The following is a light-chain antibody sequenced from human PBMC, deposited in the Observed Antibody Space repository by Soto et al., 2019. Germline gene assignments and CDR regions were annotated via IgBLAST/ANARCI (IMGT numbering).Light chain of an antibody. V-gene: IGKV1-9*01. Sequence: DMQLTQSPSFLSASVGDRVSITCRASQGIGNYLAWYQQKPGKAPNLLIYAASTLQSGVPSRFSGSGSGADFTLTISSLQPEDFATYYCHQLNNYPLTFGGGTKVEIK. CDR2: AAS. CDR1: QGIGNY. J-gene: IGKJ4*01. CDR3: HQLNNYPLT.